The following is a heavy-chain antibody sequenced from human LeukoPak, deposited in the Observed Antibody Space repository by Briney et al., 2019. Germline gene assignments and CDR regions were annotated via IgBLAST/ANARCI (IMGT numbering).Heavy chain of an antibody. CDR2: ISAYNGNT. CDR1: GYTFTSYG. J-gene: IGHJ4*02. V-gene: IGHV1-18*01. CDR3: ARDSPRTALRFLEWLQNYYFDY. Sequence: ASVKVSCKASGYTFTSYGISWVRQAPGQGLEWMGWISAYNGNTNYAQKLQGRVTMTTDTSTSTAYMELRSLRSDDTAVYYCARDSPRTALRFLEWLQNYYFDYWGQGTLVTVSS. D-gene: IGHD3-3*01.